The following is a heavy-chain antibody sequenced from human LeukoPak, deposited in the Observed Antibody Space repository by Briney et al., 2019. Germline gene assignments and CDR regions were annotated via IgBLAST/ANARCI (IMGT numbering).Heavy chain of an antibody. D-gene: IGHD5-12*01. CDR3: AKDRGGYDGFVDY. CDR2: ITNDGSST. CDR1: GLTFSSHW. V-gene: IGHV3-74*01. Sequence: GGSLRLSCAASGLTFSSHWMHWVRQAPGKGLVWVSRITNDGSSTTYADSVKGRFTISRDNAKNTLYLQMNSLRAEDTAVYYCAKDRGGYDGFVDYWGQGTLVTVSS. J-gene: IGHJ4*02.